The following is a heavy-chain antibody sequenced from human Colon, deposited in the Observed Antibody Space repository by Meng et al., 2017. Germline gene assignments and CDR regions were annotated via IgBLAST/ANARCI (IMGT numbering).Heavy chain of an antibody. Sequence: QVHLMQAGAEVGKPGASVKVSCKATGDTFTDYGISWVRQAPGQGLEWMGWISSFNGVTNYARKFRGRVTMTADTSTATAYMELRSLTSDDTAVYYCARTPFAGTPGTIGNWFDPWGQGTLVTVSS. V-gene: IGHV1-18*01. J-gene: IGHJ5*02. CDR2: ISSFNGVT. D-gene: IGHD2-8*01. CDR1: GDTFTDYG. CDR3: ARTPFAGTPGTIGNWFDP.